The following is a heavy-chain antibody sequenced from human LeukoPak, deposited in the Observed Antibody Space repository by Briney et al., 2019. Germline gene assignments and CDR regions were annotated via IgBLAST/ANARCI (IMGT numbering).Heavy chain of an antibody. CDR3: ARVWWELLLRPSYFDY. CDR2: INHSGST. CDR1: GGSFSGYY. J-gene: IGHJ4*02. V-gene: IGHV4-34*01. Sequence: SETLSLTCAVYGGSFSGYYWSWIRQPPGKGLEWIGEINHSGSTNYNPSLKSRVTISVDTSKNQFSLKLSSVTAADTAVYYCARVWWELLLRPSYFDYWGQGTLVTVSS. D-gene: IGHD1-26*01.